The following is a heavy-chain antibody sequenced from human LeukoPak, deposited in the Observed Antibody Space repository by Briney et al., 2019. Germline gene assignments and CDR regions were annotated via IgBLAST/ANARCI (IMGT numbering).Heavy chain of an antibody. CDR3: ARGSASPAAIAFDI. CDR2: IYSSGNT. Sequence: SETLSLTCTVSGGSISSYFWSWIRQPAGKGLEWIGRIYSSGNTTYNPSLKSRVTMSVDTSKNQFSLKLTSVTAADTAVYYCARGSASPAAIAFDIWGQGTMVTVSS. V-gene: IGHV4-4*07. J-gene: IGHJ3*02. D-gene: IGHD2-2*02. CDR1: GGSISSYF.